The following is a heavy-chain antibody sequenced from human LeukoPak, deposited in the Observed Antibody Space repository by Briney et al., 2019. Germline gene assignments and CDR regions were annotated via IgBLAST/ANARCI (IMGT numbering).Heavy chain of an antibody. CDR2: ISSSSSYI. D-gene: IGHD3-3*01. V-gene: IGHV3-21*01. CDR3: ARDQSPSYDFWSGDRLNY. J-gene: IGHJ4*02. CDR1: VFTFSSYC. Sequence: TGGSLRLSCAASVFTFSSYCMNWVRQAPGKGLEWVSSISSSSSYIYYTDSVKGRFTISRDNAKNSLYLQMNSLRAEDTAVYYCARDQSPSYDFWSGDRLNYWGQGTLVTVSS.